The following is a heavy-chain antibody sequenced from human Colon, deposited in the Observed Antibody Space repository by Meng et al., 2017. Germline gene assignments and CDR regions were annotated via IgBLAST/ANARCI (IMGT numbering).Heavy chain of an antibody. J-gene: IGHJ4*02. CDR2: INLGNGNT. V-gene: IGHV1-3*01. CDR3: TSPIY. CDR1: GSTLSSYA. Sequence: QVQIGQSGAEVKKPGASVKVSCKASGSTLSSYAVNWVRQAPGQRLEWMGWINLGNGNTKYSQNFQGRVTITRDTSASTAYMELSSLTAEDTAVYYCTSPIYWGQGTLVTVSS. D-gene: IGHD3-9*01.